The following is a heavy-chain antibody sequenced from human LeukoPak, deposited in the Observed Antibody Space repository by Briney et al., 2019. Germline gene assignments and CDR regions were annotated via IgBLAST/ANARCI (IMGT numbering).Heavy chain of an antibody. CDR1: GAPISSYY. D-gene: IGHD4-17*01. V-gene: IGHV4-59*01. CDR3: ARGYGNFDY. J-gene: IGHJ4*02. Sequence: SETLSLTCTVSGAPISSYYWSWIRQPPGKGLEWIGYIYYSRSTNYKPSLKSRITISVDTSKNQFSLNLSSVSAADTAVYYCARGYGNFDYWGQGTLVTVSS. CDR2: IYYSRST.